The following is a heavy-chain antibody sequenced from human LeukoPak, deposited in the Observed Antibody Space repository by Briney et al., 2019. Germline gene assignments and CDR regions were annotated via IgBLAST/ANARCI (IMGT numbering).Heavy chain of an antibody. J-gene: IGHJ5*02. Sequence: GESLKISCKGSGYSFTSYWIGWVRQMPGKGLEWMGIIYPGDSDARYSPSLQGQVTISVDKSISTAYLQWSSLKASDTAIYYCSIAADGTFWFDPWGQGTLVTVSP. CDR2: IYPGDSDA. V-gene: IGHV5-51*01. CDR1: GYSFTSYW. CDR3: SIAADGTFWFDP. D-gene: IGHD6-13*01.